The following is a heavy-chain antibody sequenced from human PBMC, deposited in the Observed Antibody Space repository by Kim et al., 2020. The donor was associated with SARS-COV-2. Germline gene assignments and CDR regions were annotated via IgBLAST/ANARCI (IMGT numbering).Heavy chain of an antibody. V-gene: IGHV3-33*06. CDR1: GFTFSSYG. J-gene: IGHJ6*02. Sequence: GGSLRLSCAASGFTFSSYGMHWVRQAPGKGLEWVAVIWYDGSNKYYADSVMGRFTISRDNSKNTLYLQMNSLRAEDTAVYYCAKEANSSSWYSYYYYYGMDVWGQGTTVTVSS. CDR3: AKEANSSSWYSYYYYYGMDV. D-gene: IGHD6-13*01. CDR2: IWYDGSNK.